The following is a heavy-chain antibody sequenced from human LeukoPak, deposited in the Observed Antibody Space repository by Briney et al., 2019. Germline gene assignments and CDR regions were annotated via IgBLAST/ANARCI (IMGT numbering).Heavy chain of an antibody. CDR3: AKVPYSDYGSGRPPFMDA. CDR1: GLTFSNYA. CDR2: ISGSGDST. D-gene: IGHD3-10*01. J-gene: IGHJ6*02. V-gene: IGHV3-23*01. Sequence: GGSLRLSCAASGLTFSNYAMSWVRQAPGKGLEWVSTISGSGDSTYYADSVKRRLTISRDNFKNTLHLQMNSLRAEDTALYYCAKVPYSDYGSGRPPFMDAWGQGTTVTVSS.